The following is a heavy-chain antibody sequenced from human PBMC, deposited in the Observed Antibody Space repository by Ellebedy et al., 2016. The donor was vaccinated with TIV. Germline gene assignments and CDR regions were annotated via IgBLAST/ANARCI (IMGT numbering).Heavy chain of an antibody. V-gene: IGHV3-21*01. D-gene: IGHD3-16*01. Sequence: GGSLRLSCAASGFSFSSYAMNWVRQAPGKGLEWVSSISSSSNYIYYADSVRGRFTISRDNAKNSLFLQMNGLRAEDTAVYYCARDRIHDYVFPFDSWGQGTLVTVSS. J-gene: IGHJ4*02. CDR1: GFSFSSYA. CDR2: ISSSSNYI. CDR3: ARDRIHDYVFPFDS.